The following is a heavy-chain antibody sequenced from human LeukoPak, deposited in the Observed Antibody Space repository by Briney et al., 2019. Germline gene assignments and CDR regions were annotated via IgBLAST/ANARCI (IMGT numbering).Heavy chain of an antibody. J-gene: IGHJ3*02. CDR2: IWYDGSNK. CDR1: GFTFSSYG. D-gene: IGHD5-24*01. V-gene: IGHV3-33*01. Sequence: GRSLRLSCAASGFTFSSYGMHWVRQAPGKGLEWVAVIWYDGSNKYYADSVKGRFTISRDNSKNTLYLQMDSLSAEDTAVYYCARDGRRDGYNFDAFDIWGQGTMVTVSS. CDR3: ARDGRRDGYNFDAFDI.